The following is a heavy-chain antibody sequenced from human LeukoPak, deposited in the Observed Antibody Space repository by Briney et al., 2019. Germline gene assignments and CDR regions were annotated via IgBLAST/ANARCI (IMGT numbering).Heavy chain of an antibody. CDR1: GGSLSNNNYY. CDR3: AAWRTAKTGFDY. Sequence: SETLSLTCTVSGGSLSNNNYYWAWIRQPPGKGLECIGSIYYSGSPYYNPSLKSRVTISVDTSKNQFSLRLSSVTAADTAVYYCAAWRTAKTGFDYWGQGTLVTVSS. D-gene: IGHD1-1*01. J-gene: IGHJ4*02. V-gene: IGHV4-39*01. CDR2: IYYSGSP.